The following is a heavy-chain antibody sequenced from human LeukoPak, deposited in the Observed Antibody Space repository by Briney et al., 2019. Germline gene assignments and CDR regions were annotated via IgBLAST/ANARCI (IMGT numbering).Heavy chain of an antibody. Sequence: GGSLRLSCAASGFTFSNYWMTWVRQAPEKGLEWVANIKQDGSETSYVDSMKGRFTISRDNAKNSLYLQMNSLRAEDTAVYYCAGGRGAFDPWGQGTLGTGSS. V-gene: IGHV3-7*01. CDR1: GFTFSNYW. CDR3: AGGRGAFDP. D-gene: IGHD2-15*01. CDR2: IKQDGSET. J-gene: IGHJ5*02.